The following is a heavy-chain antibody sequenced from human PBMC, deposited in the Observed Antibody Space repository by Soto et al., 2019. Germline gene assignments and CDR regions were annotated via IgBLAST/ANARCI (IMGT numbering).Heavy chain of an antibody. CDR2: IYWDDDK. Sequence: QITLKESGPTLVKPTQTLTLTCTFSGFSLSTSGVGVGWIRQPPGKALEWLALIYWDDDKRYSPSLKSRLTITKDTAKNQVVLTMNNMDPVDTATYYCAHSRGETYYYGSGSYSGMDVWGQGTTVTVSS. CDR3: AHSRGETYYYGSGSYSGMDV. CDR1: GFSLSTSGVG. V-gene: IGHV2-5*02. J-gene: IGHJ6*02. D-gene: IGHD3-10*01.